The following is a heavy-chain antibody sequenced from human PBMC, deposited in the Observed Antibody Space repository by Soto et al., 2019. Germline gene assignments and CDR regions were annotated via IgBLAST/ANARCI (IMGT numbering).Heavy chain of an antibody. D-gene: IGHD3-10*01. J-gene: IGHJ5*02. CDR2: INVYNGNT. V-gene: IGHV1-18*01. Sequence: QVQLVQSGGEVKKPGASVKVSCKASGYTFTNYVISWVRQAPGQGLEWFGWINVYNGNTKYSQKVQGRVTMTTDTSTSTAYRELRSLRSDDTAVYYCARGVGSGSYYNQYNWFDPWGQGTLVTVSS. CDR1: GYTFTNYV. CDR3: ARGVGSGSYYNQYNWFDP.